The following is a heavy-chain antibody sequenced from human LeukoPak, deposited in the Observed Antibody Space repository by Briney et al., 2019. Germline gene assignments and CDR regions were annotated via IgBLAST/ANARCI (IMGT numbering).Heavy chain of an antibody. CDR2: VYYSGST. CDR3: ATHVNDFWSGYYTTFDY. D-gene: IGHD3-3*01. J-gene: IGHJ4*02. V-gene: IGHV4-39*01. Sequence: SETLSLTCTVSGGSISSSSYYWGWIRQPPGKGLEWTGSVYYSGSTYYNPSLKSRVTISVDTSKNQFSLKLSSLTAADTAVYYCATHVNDFWSGYYTTFDYWGQGTLVSVSS. CDR1: GGSISSSSYY.